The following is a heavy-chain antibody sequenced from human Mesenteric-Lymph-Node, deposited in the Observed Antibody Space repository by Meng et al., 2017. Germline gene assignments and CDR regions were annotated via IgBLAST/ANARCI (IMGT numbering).Heavy chain of an antibody. D-gene: IGHD1-26*01. CDR1: GFTFSDHY. Sequence: GESLKISCAASGFTFSDHYMDWVRQAPGKGLEWVGRSRNKGNSYSTEYAASVKGRFTISRDDSKNSLYLQMNSLKIEDTAVYYCARVGVVGATKVLFDYWGQGTPVTVSS. V-gene: IGHV3-72*01. J-gene: IGHJ4*02. CDR2: SRNKGNSYST. CDR3: ARVGVVGATKVLFDY.